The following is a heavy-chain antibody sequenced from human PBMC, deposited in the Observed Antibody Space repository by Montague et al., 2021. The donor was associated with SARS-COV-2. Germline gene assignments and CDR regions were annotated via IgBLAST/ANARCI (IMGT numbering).Heavy chain of an antibody. CDR2: INHSGST. J-gene: IGHJ5*02. D-gene: IGHD2-2*03. CDR3: ASLTLGYCSSTSCDRDWFDP. CDR1: GGSFSGYY. V-gene: IGHV4-34*01. Sequence: SETLSLTCAVYGGSFSGYYWSWIRQPPGKGLEWIGEINHSGSTNYNPSLKSRVTISVDTSKNQFSLKMSSVTAAGTAVYYCASLTLGYCSSTSCDRDWFDPWGQGTLVTVSS.